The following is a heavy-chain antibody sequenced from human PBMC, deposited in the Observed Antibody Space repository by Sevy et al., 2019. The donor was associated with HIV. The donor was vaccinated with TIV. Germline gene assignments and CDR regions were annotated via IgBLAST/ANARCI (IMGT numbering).Heavy chain of an antibody. D-gene: IGHD3-10*01. CDR2: ISFDGTDK. J-gene: IGHJ3*01. V-gene: IGHV3-30-3*01. CDR3: VRETTMLPRGAFDF. CDR1: GFTFSSYP. Sequence: GGSLRLSCAASGFTFSSYPMHWVRQAPGKGLEWVSFISFDGTDKYYADSVKDRFTITRDNSKNTLFLQMNSLRAEDTAVYYCVRETTMLPRGAFDFGGQGTMVTVSS.